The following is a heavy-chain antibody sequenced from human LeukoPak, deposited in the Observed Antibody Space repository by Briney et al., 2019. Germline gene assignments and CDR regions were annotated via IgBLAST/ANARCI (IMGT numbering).Heavy chain of an antibody. CDR3: GKLRLFPDYFHY. J-gene: IGHJ4*02. CDR2: IYYSGST. V-gene: IGHV4-59*01. Sequence: PSETLSLTCTVSGVSISSYYWSWIRQPPGKGLEWVWDIYYSGSTNYNPSLKSRVTISVDTPKNQFSLKLSSVTAADTAVYNSGKLRLFPDYFHYWGQGPLVTVSS. CDR1: GVSISSYY. D-gene: IGHD3-22*01.